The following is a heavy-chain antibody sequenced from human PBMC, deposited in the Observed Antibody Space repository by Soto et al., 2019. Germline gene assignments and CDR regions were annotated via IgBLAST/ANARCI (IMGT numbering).Heavy chain of an antibody. D-gene: IGHD2-2*01. CDR1: GFTFSSYS. Sequence: GGSLRLSCAASGFTFSSYSMNWVRQAPGKGLEWVSSISSSSSYIYYADSVKGRFTISRDNAKNSLYLQMNSLRAEDTAVYYCARDFAYCSSTSCYGIPSGYYYYMDVWGKGTTVTVSS. J-gene: IGHJ6*03. CDR2: ISSSSSYI. CDR3: ARDFAYCSSTSCYGIPSGYYYYMDV. V-gene: IGHV3-21*01.